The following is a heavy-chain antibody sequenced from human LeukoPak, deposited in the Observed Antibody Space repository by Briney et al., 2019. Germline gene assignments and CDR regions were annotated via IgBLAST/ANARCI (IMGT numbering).Heavy chain of an antibody. D-gene: IGHD6-19*01. CDR1: GYTFTNYA. Sequence: GASVKVSCKASGYTFTNYAMHWVRQAPGQRLEWMGWINTGNGNTKYSQEFQDRVTITRDTSANTAYMELSSLRSEDMAVYYCARAVKYRSGPLTDLLPYYFDYWGQGILVTVSS. J-gene: IGHJ4*02. CDR2: INTGNGNT. CDR3: ARAVKYRSGPLTDLLPYYFDY. V-gene: IGHV1-3*03.